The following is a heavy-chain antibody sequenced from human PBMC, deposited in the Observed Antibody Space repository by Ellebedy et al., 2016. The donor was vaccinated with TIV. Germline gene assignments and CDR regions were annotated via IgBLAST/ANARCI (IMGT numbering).Heavy chain of an antibody. Sequence: SETLSLTCAVYGGSFSGYYWSWIRQPPGKGLEWIGEINHGGSTNYNPSLKSRVTISVDTSKNQFSLKLSSVTAADTAVYYCARDGFVGAFDYWGQGTLVTVSS. CDR3: ARDGFVGAFDY. D-gene: IGHD1-26*01. CDR2: INHGGST. J-gene: IGHJ4*02. CDR1: GGSFSGYY. V-gene: IGHV4-34*01.